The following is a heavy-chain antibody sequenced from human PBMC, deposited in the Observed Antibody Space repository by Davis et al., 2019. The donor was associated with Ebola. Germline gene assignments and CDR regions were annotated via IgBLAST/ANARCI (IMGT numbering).Heavy chain of an antibody. D-gene: IGHD3-3*01. CDR3: ARGGITIFGVVSGWFDP. CDR2: IYYSGST. J-gene: IGHJ5*02. Sequence: PSETLSLTCTVSGGSISSYYWSWIRQPPGKGLEWIGYIYYSGSTNYNPSLKSRVTMSVDTSKNQFSLKLSSVTAADTAVYYCARGGITIFGVVSGWFDPWGQGTLVTVSS. CDR1: GGSISSYY. V-gene: IGHV4-59*12.